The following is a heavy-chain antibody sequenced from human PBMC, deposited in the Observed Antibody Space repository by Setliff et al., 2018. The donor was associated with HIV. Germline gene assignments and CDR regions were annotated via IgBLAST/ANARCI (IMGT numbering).Heavy chain of an antibody. CDR3: VRGAVVTNYFDY. V-gene: IGHV1-69*10. CDR2: IIPILGIA. CDR1: GGTFSSYA. J-gene: IGHJ4*02. D-gene: IGHD2-15*01. Sequence: SVKVSCKAPGGTFSSYAISWVRQAPGQGLEWMGGIIPILGIANYAQKFQGRVTITTDESTSTAYMELSSLRSEDTAVYYCVRGAVVTNYFDYWGQGTLVTVSS.